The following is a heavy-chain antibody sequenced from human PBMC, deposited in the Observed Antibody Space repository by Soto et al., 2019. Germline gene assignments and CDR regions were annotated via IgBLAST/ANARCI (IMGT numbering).Heavy chain of an antibody. D-gene: IGHD3-3*01. Sequence: EVQLLESGGGLVQPGGSLRLSCAASGSTFGSYAMSWVRQAPGKGLEWVSVISGSGGTTYYADSVKGRFTISSDNCKNTLYLELNSLRAADTAVYYCAKNAIFGVSVGYYYGMDVWGQGTTVTVSS. J-gene: IGHJ6*02. V-gene: IGHV3-23*01. CDR2: ISGSGGTT. CDR1: GSTFGSYA. CDR3: AKNAIFGVSVGYYYGMDV.